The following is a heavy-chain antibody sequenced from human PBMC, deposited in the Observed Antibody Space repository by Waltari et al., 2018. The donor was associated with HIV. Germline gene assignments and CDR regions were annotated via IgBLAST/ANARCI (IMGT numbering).Heavy chain of an antibody. CDR1: GVTFDDYA. CDR3: AKALSSGWYWPLDYYYYYGMDV. J-gene: IGHJ6*02. D-gene: IGHD6-19*01. Sequence: EVQLVESGGGLVQPGRSLRLSWSASGVTFDDYAMHWGRQRLVDGLARVSGISWNSGSIGYADAVKGRFTISRDNAKNSLYLQMNSLRAEDTALYYCAKALSSGWYWPLDYYYYYGMDVWGQGTTVTVSS. CDR2: ISWNSGSI. V-gene: IGHV3-9*01.